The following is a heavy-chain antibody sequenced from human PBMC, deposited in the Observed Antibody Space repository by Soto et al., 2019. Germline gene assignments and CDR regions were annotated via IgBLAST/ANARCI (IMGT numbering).Heavy chain of an antibody. D-gene: IGHD3-3*01. V-gene: IGHV3-33*01. CDR2: IWYDGSNK. CDR1: GFTFSSYG. J-gene: IGHJ4*02. Sequence: QVQLVESGGGVVQPGRSLRLSCAASGFTFSSYGMHWVRQAPGKGLEWVAVIWYDGSNKYYADSVKGRFTISRDNSKNTLYLQMNSLRAEDTAVYYCARGDYDFWSGYYDFDYWGQGTLVTVS. CDR3: ARGDYDFWSGYYDFDY.